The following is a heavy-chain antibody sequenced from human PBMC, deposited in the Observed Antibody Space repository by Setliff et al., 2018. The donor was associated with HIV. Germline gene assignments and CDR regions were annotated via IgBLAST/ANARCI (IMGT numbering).Heavy chain of an antibody. CDR3: ATRIRDGHRGYGYLDF. D-gene: IGHD5-12*01. V-gene: IGHV1-24*01. CDR1: GYTVTELS. Sequence: GASVKVSCKVSGYTVTELSINWVRQAPGKGPEWMGGFDPEDNKIVYAQKFQGRVTTTEDTSTDTAYMELSSLRPEDTAVYYCATRIRDGHRGYGYLDFWGQGTLVTVSS. J-gene: IGHJ4*02. CDR2: FDPEDNKI.